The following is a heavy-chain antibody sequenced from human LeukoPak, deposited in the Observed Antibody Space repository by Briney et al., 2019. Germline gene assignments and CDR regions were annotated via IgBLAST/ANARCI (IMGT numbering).Heavy chain of an antibody. CDR2: IYTSGST. J-gene: IGHJ4*02. D-gene: IGHD3-22*01. CDR1: GGSISSGSYY. V-gene: IGHV4-61*02. Sequence: TSETLSLTCTVSGGSISSGSYYWSWIRQPAGKGLEWIGRIYTSGSTNYNPSLKSRVTISVDTSKNQFSLKLSSVIAADTAVYYCARAYDSSGIDYWGQGTLVTVSS. CDR3: ARAYDSSGIDY.